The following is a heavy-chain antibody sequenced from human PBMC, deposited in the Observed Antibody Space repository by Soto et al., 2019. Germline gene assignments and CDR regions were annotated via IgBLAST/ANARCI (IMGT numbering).Heavy chain of an antibody. CDR1: GFTFSSYA. V-gene: IGHV3-23*01. CDR2: ISGSGGST. Sequence: GGSLRLSCAASGFTFSSYAMSWVCQAPGKGLEWVSAISGSGGSTYYADSVKGRFTISRDNSKNTLYLQMNSLRAEDTAVYYCAKVESAMVTFLFDYWGQGTLVTVSS. CDR3: AKVESAMVTFLFDY. J-gene: IGHJ4*02. D-gene: IGHD5-18*01.